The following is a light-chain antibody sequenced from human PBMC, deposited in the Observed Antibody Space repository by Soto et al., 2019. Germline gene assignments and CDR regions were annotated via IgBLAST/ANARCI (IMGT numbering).Light chain of an antibody. J-gene: IGKJ1*01. V-gene: IGKV3-15*01. Sequence: EIVMTQSPATLSVSPGARATLSCRASQSVSSNLAWYQQKPGQAPRLLIYGASTRATGIPARFSGSGSGTEFTLTISSLQSEDFAFYYCQQYNNWPQTFGQGTKVEIK. CDR2: GAS. CDR3: QQYNNWPQT. CDR1: QSVSSN.